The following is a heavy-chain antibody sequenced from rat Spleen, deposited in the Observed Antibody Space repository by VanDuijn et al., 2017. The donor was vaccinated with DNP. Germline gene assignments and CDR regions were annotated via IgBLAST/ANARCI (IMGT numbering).Heavy chain of an antibody. D-gene: IGHD1-12*02. Sequence: EVQLVESGGGLVQPGRSLKVSCAASGFTFSDYNMAWVRQAPKKGLEWVATIIYDGSRTYYRDSVKGRFTISRDNARSTLYLQMDSLRSEDTATYYCTRGYYDGSYYYSYWGQGVMVTVSS. J-gene: IGHJ2*01. CDR1: GFTFSDYN. CDR2: IIYDGSRT. CDR3: TRGYYDGSYYYSY. V-gene: IGHV5S10*01.